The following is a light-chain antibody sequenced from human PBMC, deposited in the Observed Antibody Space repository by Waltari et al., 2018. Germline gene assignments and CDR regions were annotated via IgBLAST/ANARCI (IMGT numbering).Light chain of an antibody. V-gene: IGKV3-20*01. CDR1: QSISRY. CDR3: QHHFRLPAT. J-gene: IGKJ1*01. CDR2: GAS. Sequence: IMLTQSPGTLSLSPGERATLSCRASQSISRYLAWYQQKPGQAPRLLIYGASTRATGIPDRFRGSGSGTDFSLTISGLEPEDSAVYYCQHHFRLPATFGQGTKVEIK.